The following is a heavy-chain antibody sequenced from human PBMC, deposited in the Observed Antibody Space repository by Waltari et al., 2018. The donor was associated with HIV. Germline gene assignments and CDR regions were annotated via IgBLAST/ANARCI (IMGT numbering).Heavy chain of an antibody. J-gene: IGHJ4*02. CDR3: ASLAAAVYFDA. V-gene: IGHV1-69-2*01. CDR1: GYTFTDYY. D-gene: IGHD6-13*01. CDR2: VDPEDGET. Sequence: EVHLVQSGPEVKKPGATVKISCTVSGYTFTDYYIHWVRESPGKGLEWMGLVDPEDGETVYAEKFHGRLTISADTSAATVSFELTGLRSDDTAIYYCASLAAAVYFDAWGQGTPLSVSS.